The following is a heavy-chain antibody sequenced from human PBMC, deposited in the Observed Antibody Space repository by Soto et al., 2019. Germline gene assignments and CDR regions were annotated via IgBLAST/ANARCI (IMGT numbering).Heavy chain of an antibody. D-gene: IGHD2-15*01. CDR3: ARSQGGSSSLDIYYYYYYGMDV. Sequence: QVQLVQSGAEVKKPRSSVTVSCKAPGGTFSSYAISWVRQAPGQGLEWMGGIIPIFGTAKYAQKFQGRVTITADESTSTGYMELSSLRSEDTAVYYCARSQGGSSSLDIYYYYYYGMDVWGQGTTVTVSS. CDR1: GGTFSSYA. J-gene: IGHJ6*02. V-gene: IGHV1-69*01. CDR2: IIPIFGTA.